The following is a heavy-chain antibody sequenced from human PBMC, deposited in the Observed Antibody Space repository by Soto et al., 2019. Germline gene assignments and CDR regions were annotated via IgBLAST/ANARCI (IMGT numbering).Heavy chain of an antibody. Sequence: SPSFQGHVTISADKSISTAYLQWSSLKASDTAMYYCARLIEYYDSSADFDYWGQGTLVTVSS. CDR3: ARLIEYYDSSADFDY. J-gene: IGHJ4*02. D-gene: IGHD3-22*01. V-gene: IGHV5-10-1*01.